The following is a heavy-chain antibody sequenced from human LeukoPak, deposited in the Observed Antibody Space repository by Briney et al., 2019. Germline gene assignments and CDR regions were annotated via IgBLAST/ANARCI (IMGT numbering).Heavy chain of an antibody. D-gene: IGHD5-18*01. CDR1: GFTFSSYS. V-gene: IGHV3-48*01. CDR2: ISSSSSTT. J-gene: IGHJ4*02. Sequence: GGSLRLSCAASGFTFSSYSMNWVRQAPGKGLEWVSYISSSSSTTYYADSVKGRFTISRDNSKNTLYLQMNSLRAEDTAVYYCARGHWIQLWSYYFDYWGQGTLVTVSS. CDR3: ARGHWIQLWSYYFDY.